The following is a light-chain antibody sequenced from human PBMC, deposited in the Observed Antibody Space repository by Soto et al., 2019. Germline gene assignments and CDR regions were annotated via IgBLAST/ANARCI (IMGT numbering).Light chain of an antibody. CDR1: SSDVGGYNY. J-gene: IGLJ2*01. CDR2: EVS. CDR3: SSYTSSSTLI. Sequence: QSALTQPASVSGSPGQSITISCTGTSSDVGGYNYVSWYQQHPGKAPKLMIYEVSNRPSGVSNRFSASKSGNTASLTISGLQAEDEGDYYCSSYTSSSTLIFGGGTKVTVL. V-gene: IGLV2-14*01.